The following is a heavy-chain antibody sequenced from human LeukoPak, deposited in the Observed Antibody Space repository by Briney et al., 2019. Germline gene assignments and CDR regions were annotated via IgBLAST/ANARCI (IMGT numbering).Heavy chain of an antibody. V-gene: IGHV3-23*01. CDR3: GREGYTSGYAGAFDT. Sequence: TGGSLRLSCTPSASTLRNNIMTWVRQAPGKGLEWVSSLSFIDDSTYYANSVKGRFTISRDTSKNTLFLQMDSLRAEDTGVYYCGREGYTSGYAGAFDTWGQGTMVTVSS. CDR2: LSFIDDST. D-gene: IGHD2-2*01. CDR1: ASTLRNNI. J-gene: IGHJ3*02.